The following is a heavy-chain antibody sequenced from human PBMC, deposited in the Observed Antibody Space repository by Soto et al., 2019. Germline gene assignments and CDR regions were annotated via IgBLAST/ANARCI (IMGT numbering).Heavy chain of an antibody. Sequence: QVQLVQSGAEVKKPGASVKVSCKASGYTFSTYGFSWVRQAPGQGLEWMGWIGADNGDTNYAQNFQGRVTMTTDTSTTTSYMELMSLASDNTAVYFSARHWKGAEGFDPWGQGTLVTVSS. D-gene: IGHD1-1*01. CDR1: GYTFSTYG. V-gene: IGHV1-18*01. CDR2: IGADNGDT. J-gene: IGHJ5*02. CDR3: ARHWKGAEGFDP.